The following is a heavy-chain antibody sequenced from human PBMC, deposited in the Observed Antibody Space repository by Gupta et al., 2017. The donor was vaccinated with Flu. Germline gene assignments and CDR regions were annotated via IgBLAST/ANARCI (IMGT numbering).Heavy chain of an antibody. V-gene: IGHV1-69*01. J-gene: IGHJ4*02. CDR2: IIPVFGPT. CDR1: GVPFTTYA. Sequence: QVQLVQSGAEVKKPGSSVTVSCKASGVPFTTYAINWVRQAHGQGLEWMGGIIPVFGPTNSAQKFQGRVTMTADESTSTAYMELSILRSDDTAVYYCARKGGGHCSGGSCYSFDFWGQGTLVTVSS. D-gene: IGHD2-15*01. CDR3: ARKGGGHCSGGSCYSFDF.